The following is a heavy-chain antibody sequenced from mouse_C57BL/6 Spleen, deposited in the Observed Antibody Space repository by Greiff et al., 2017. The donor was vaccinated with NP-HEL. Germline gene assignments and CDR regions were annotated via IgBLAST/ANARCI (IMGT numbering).Heavy chain of an antibody. V-gene: IGHV5-4*01. CDR3: ARDQYYGSSGGFAY. Sequence: EVKVEESGGGLVKPGGSLKLSCAASGFTFSSYAMSWVRQTPEKRLEWVATISDGGSYTYYPDNVKGRFTISRDNAKNNLYLQMSHLKSEDTAMYYCARDQYYGSSGGFAYWGQGTLVTVSA. J-gene: IGHJ3*01. CDR2: ISDGGSYT. CDR1: GFTFSSYA. D-gene: IGHD1-1*01.